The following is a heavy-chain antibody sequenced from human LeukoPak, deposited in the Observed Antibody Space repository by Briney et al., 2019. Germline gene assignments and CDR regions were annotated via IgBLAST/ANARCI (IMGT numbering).Heavy chain of an antibody. Sequence: GGSLRLSCAASGFTFSSYWMNWARQAPGKGLEWVASINHNGNVNYYVDSVKGRFTVSRDNAKNSLYLQMSNLRAEDTAVCFCARGGGLDVWGQGATVTVSS. D-gene: IGHD3-16*01. CDR3: ARGGGLDV. J-gene: IGHJ6*02. CDR2: INHNGNVN. V-gene: IGHV3-7*03. CDR1: GFTFSSYW.